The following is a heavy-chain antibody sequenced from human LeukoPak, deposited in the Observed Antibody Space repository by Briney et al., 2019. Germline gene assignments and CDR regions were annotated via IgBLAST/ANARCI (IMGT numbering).Heavy chain of an antibody. CDR3: ARRVAGTLDFDY. D-gene: IGHD6-19*01. J-gene: IGHJ4*02. CDR1: GFTFSNYA. Sequence: GGSLRLSCAASGFTFSNYAMHWVRQAPGKGLESVAVISYDGTNKYYADSVKGRFTISRDNSKNTLYLQMSSLRSEDTAVYYCARRVAGTLDFDYWGQGTLVTVSS. CDR2: ISYDGTNK. V-gene: IGHV3-30-3*01.